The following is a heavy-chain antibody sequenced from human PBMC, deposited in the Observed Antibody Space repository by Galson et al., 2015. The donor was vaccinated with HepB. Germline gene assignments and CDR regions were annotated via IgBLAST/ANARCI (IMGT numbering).Heavy chain of an antibody. CDR3: ARDLLIYWYFDL. V-gene: IGHV1-46*04. Sequence: SVKVSCKASGYTFTSYYMHWVRQAPGQGLEWMGIINPSGGSTSYAQKLQGRVTMTRDTSTSTVYMELSSLRSEDTAVYYCARDLLIYWYFDLWGRGTLVTVSS. J-gene: IGHJ2*01. CDR1: GYTFTSYY. CDR2: INPSGGST.